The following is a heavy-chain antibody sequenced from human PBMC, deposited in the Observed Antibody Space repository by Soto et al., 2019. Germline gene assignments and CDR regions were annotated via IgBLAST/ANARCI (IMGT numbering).Heavy chain of an antibody. V-gene: IGHV4-59*01. D-gene: IGHD3-3*01. CDR2: IYYSGST. Sequence: PSETLSLTCTVSGGSISSYYWSWIRQPPGKGLEWIGYIYYSGSTNYNPSLKSRVTISVDTSKNQFSLKLSSVTAADTAVYYCARGNDFWSGYYWGGYYYYMDVWGKGTTVTVSS. J-gene: IGHJ6*03. CDR3: ARGNDFWSGYYWGGYYYYMDV. CDR1: GGSISSYY.